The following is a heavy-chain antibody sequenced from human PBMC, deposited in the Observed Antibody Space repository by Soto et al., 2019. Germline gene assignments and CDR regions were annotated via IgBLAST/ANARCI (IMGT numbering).Heavy chain of an antibody. CDR3: ARGDFDRSGNYNAGWFAP. CDR2: INPNSGGT. Sequence: QVQLVQSGAEVKKPGASVKVSCKASGYTFTAYYMHWLRQAPGQGLGWMGWINPNSGGTNYAQRFQGRVTMTNDTSISTTYMELSSLGSDDTAVYYCARGDFDRSGNYNAGWFAPWGQGTLVTVSS. D-gene: IGHD3-22*01. CDR1: GYTFTAYY. J-gene: IGHJ5*02. V-gene: IGHV1-2*02.